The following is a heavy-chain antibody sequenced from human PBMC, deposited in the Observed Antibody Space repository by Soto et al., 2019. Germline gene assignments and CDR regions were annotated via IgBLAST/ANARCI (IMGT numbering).Heavy chain of an antibody. CDR2: FISSCSTI. J-gene: IGHJ6*02. V-gene: IGHV3-11*01. Sequence: GGSLRLSCAASGFTFSDYYMSWIRQAPGKGLERVSYFISSCSTIYYADSVKGRFTISRDNAKNSLYLQMNSLRAEDTAVYYCARDRNLRYFDWLQYYYYYYGMDVWGQGTTVTVSS. CDR3: ARDRNLRYFDWLQYYYYYYGMDV. CDR1: GFTFSDYY. D-gene: IGHD3-9*01.